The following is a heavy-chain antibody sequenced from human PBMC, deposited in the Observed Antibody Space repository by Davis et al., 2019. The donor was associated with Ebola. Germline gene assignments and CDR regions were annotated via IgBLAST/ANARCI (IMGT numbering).Heavy chain of an antibody. J-gene: IGHJ5*01. CDR1: GYSFPDFW. Sequence: GESLKISCQGSGYSFPDFWVAWVRQLPGKGLEWMALIHPVDSETIYSPSFQGQVTISADKSINTAYLQWSSLKASHTAMYYCARLSLRASPFDSWGQGTLVTVS. V-gene: IGHV5-51*01. CDR2: IHPVDSET. CDR3: ARLSLRASPFDS.